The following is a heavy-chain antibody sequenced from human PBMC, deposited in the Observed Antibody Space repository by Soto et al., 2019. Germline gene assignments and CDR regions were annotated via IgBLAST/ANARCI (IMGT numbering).Heavy chain of an antibody. D-gene: IGHD3-10*01. J-gene: IGHJ5*02. Sequence: ETLSLTCTVSGGSISNYYWTWIRQPAGKGLEWIGRISTSGTTNYNPSLKSRVTMSVDTSKNQFSLKLNSVTAADTAVYYCARDRTVRGDWFDPWGQGTLVTVSA. CDR1: GGSISNYY. CDR2: ISTSGTT. V-gene: IGHV4-4*07. CDR3: ARDRTVRGDWFDP.